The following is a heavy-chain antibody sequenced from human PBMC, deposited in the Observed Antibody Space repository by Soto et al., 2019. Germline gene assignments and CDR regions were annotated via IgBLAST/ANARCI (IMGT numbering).Heavy chain of an antibody. CDR1: GFTFDDYA. CDR3: VKDSYADFHRVLSTAEYFFDY. CDR2: ITWNSGNI. D-gene: IGHD2-2*01. V-gene: IGHV3-9*01. Sequence: EVQLVESGGGLVRPGGSLRLSCTASGFTFDDYAMHWVRQAPGRGLEWVSGITWNSGNIAYADSVKGRFTIARDDDNNSLYLQMNSLRPEDTALYYCVKDSYADFHRVLSTAEYFFDYWGHGTLVTVSS. J-gene: IGHJ4*01.